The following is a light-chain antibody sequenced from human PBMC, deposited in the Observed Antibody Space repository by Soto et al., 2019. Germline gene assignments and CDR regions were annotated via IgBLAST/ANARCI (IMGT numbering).Light chain of an antibody. Sequence: QSALTQPPSVSGSPGQSVTISCTGTSSDVGDYNHVSWYQQSPGTVPKLLIYEVTSRPSGVPDRFSGSKSGNTASLTISGLQAEDEADYDCCSYAGSNILIFGGGTKLTVL. J-gene: IGLJ2*01. CDR1: SSDVGDYNH. CDR2: EVT. V-gene: IGLV2-18*02. CDR3: CSYAGSNILI.